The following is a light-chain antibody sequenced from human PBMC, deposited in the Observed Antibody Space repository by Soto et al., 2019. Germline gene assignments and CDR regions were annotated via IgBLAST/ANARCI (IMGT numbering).Light chain of an antibody. CDR3: QQRSNWPVT. Sequence: EIVLTQSPATLSLSPGERATLSCRASQSVSSYLAWYQQKPGQAPRLLIYDASNRSTCIPARFSGSGSATDFPLTISSLEPEDFAVYYCQQRSNWPVTFGEVTKVEI. CDR1: QSVSSY. CDR2: DAS. J-gene: IGKJ4*01. V-gene: IGKV3-11*01.